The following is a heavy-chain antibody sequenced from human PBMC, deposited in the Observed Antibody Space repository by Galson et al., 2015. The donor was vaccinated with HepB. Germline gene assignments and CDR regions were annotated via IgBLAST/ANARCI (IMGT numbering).Heavy chain of an antibody. CDR3: ARVWFGESKHFDY. CDR2: IIPIFGTA. D-gene: IGHD3-10*01. Sequence: SVKVSCKASGGTFSSYAISWVRQAPGQGLEWMGGIIPIFGTANYAQKFQGRVTITADKSTSTAYMELSSLRSEDTAVYYCARVWFGESKHFDYWGQGTLVTVSS. CDR1: GGTFSSYA. J-gene: IGHJ4*02. V-gene: IGHV1-69*06.